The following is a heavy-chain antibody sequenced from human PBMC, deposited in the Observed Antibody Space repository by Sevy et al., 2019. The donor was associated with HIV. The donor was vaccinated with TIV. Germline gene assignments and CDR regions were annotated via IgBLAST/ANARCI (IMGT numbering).Heavy chain of an antibody. CDR1: GFTFSSYS. J-gene: IGHJ4*02. V-gene: IGHV3-21*01. CDR3: ARGAVAATRGTLGY. Sequence: GGSLRLSCAASGFTFSSYSMNWVRQAPGKGLEWVSSISSSSYIYYADSVKGRFTISRDNAKNSLYLQMNSLRAEDTAVYYCARGAVAATRGTLGYWGQGTLVTVSS. D-gene: IGHD2-15*01. CDR2: ISSSSYI.